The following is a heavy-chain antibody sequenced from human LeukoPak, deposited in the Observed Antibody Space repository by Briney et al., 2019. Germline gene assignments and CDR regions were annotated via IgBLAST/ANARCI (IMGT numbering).Heavy chain of an antibody. J-gene: IGHJ4*02. CDR3: AKVALNHYVWGSDRSPLGY. CDR2: ISYSGGST. V-gene: IGHV3-23*01. D-gene: IGHD3-16*02. CDR1: GFTFSSYA. Sequence: PGGSLRLSCAASGFTFSSYAMSWVRQAPGKGLEWVSGISYSGGSTYYADSVKGRFTISRDNSKNTLFLQVNSLRAEDTAIYYCAKVALNHYVWGSDRSPLGYWGQGTLVTVSS.